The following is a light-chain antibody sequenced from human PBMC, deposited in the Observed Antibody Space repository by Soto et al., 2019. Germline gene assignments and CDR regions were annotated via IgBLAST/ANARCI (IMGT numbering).Light chain of an antibody. CDR1: QTVSSKY. J-gene: IGKJ5*01. Sequence: EIILTQSPDTLSLSPGERSTLSCMASQTVSSKYLAWCQQRAGQAPRLLIYGASTRAAGIPERFSGSGSGTDFTLTITRLAPEDAEVYFCQQYTGQPTTFGQGTRLEIK. CDR2: GAS. V-gene: IGKV3-20*01. CDR3: QQYTGQPTT.